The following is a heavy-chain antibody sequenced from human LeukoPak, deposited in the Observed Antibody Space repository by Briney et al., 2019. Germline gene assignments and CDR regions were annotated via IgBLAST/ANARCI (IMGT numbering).Heavy chain of an antibody. J-gene: IGHJ4*02. V-gene: IGHV4-39*07. CDR3: ARVVVAAHPDY. D-gene: IGHD2-15*01. CDR2: IYYSGST. Sequence: WETLSLTCTVSGGSISSSSYYWGWIRQPPGKGLEWIGSIYYSGSTYYNPSLKSRVTISVDTSKNQFSLKLSSVTAADTAVYYCARVVVAAHPDYWGQGTLVTVSS. CDR1: GGSISSSSYY.